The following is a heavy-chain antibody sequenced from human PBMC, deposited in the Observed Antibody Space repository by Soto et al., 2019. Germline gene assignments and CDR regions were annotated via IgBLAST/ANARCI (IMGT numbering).Heavy chain of an antibody. D-gene: IGHD3-10*01. CDR2: MYYSGSN. J-gene: IGHJ4*02. V-gene: IGHV4-31*03. CDR3: ARGVTMVRGVGLFYFDY. CDR1: GGSISSGGDY. Sequence: QVQLQESGPGLVKPSQTLSLTCTVSGGSISSGGDYWSWIRQHPGKGLEWIGYMYYSGSNYYNPSLKSRITIAVDTSKKKFSLKLSSVTAADTAVYYCARGVTMVRGVGLFYFDYWGQGTLVTVSS.